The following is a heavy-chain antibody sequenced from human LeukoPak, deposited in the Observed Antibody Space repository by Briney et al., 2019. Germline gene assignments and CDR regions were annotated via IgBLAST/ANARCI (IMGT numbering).Heavy chain of an antibody. D-gene: IGHD3-9*01. CDR1: GGSISSGTYY. Sequence: SSETLSLTCTVSGGSISSGTYYWSWIRQPAGKGLEWIGRIYTSGSTNYNPSLKSRVSISIDTSKNQLSLKLSSVTTADTAVYYCARETDYDILTGYLLPVWFDPWGQGTLVTVSS. CDR2: IYTSGST. CDR3: ARETDYDILTGYLLPVWFDP. J-gene: IGHJ5*02. V-gene: IGHV4-61*02.